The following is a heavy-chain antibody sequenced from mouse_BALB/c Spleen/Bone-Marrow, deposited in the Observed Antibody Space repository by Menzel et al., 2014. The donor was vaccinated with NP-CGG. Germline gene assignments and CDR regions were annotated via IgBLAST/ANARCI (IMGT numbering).Heavy chain of an antibody. CDR3: ARSHFYGNYFDY. D-gene: IGHD2-1*01. CDR2: VSTGSTII. CDR1: GFTFSNLG. Sequence: EVKLVESGGGLVQPGGSRKLSCAASGFTFSNLGMHWFRQSPEKGLEWVAFVSTGSTIIYYADTVKGRFTISRDNPENTLFLQMTSLRSEDTAIYYCARSHFYGNYFDYWGQGTTLTVSS. J-gene: IGHJ2*01. V-gene: IGHV5-17*02.